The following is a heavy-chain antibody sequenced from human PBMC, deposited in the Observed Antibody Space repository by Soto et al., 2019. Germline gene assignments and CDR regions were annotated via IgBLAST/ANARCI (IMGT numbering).Heavy chain of an antibody. V-gene: IGHV4-31*03. CDR2: IYNSVYT. Sequence: SETLSLTCTVYGVSITSGGYYWTWIHHFPGKGLEWMGYIYNSVYTYYNAALRSRLTMSLDTSESRFSLRLNSVTAADTAVYYCVREKRDFGYNICDFWGKGNLVLVSP. J-gene: IGHJ4*02. CDR1: GVSITSGGYY. D-gene: IGHD4-17*01. CDR3: VREKRDFGYNICDF.